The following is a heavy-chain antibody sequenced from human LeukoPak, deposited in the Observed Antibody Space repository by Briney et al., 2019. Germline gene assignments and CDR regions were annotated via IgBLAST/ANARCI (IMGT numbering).Heavy chain of an antibody. D-gene: IGHD5-12*01. V-gene: IGHV5-51*01. CDR2: IYPGDSDT. J-gene: IGHJ6*03. CDR1: GYSFTSYW. CDR3: ARLAATISYYYYYYMDV. Sequence: GESLKISCKGSGYSFTSYWIAWVRQMPGKGLEWMGIIYPGDSDTRYSPSFQGQVTISADKSISTAYLQWSSLKASDTAMYYCARLAATISYYYYYYMDVWGKGTTVTVSS.